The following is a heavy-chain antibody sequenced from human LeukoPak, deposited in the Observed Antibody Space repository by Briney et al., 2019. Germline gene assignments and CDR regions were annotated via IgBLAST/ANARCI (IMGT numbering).Heavy chain of an antibody. CDR1: GFTFSNYA. D-gene: IGHD3-9*01. CDR2: ISGSGDST. Sequence: GGSLRLSCAASGFTFSNYAMSWVRQAPGKGLEWVSSISGSGDSTYYADSVKGRFTISRDNSKNTLYLQMNSLRAEDTAVYYCAKDYDILTGSFDYWGQGTLVTVSS. V-gene: IGHV3-23*01. J-gene: IGHJ4*02. CDR3: AKDYDILTGSFDY.